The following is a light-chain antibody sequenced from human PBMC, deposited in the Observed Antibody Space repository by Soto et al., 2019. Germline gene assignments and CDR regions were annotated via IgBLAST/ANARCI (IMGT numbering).Light chain of an antibody. CDR2: GNX. J-gene: IGLJ1*01. CDR1: SSNIGAGYD. CDR3: QSYDSSLSGYV. Sequence: QSVLTQPPSVSGAPGQRVTISCTGSSSNIGAGYDVHWYQQLPGTAXXLXXYGNXXRXXXVXXXXSGSXSXXXXXXXXTGLQAEDEADYYCQSYDSSLSGYVFGTGTKLTVL. V-gene: IGLV1-40*01.